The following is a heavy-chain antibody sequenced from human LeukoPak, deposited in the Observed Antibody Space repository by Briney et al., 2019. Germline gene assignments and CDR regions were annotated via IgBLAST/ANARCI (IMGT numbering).Heavy chain of an antibody. J-gene: IGHJ4*02. CDR1: GGSISSSSYY. CDR2: IYYSGST. V-gene: IGHV4-39*01. CDR3: ARLDYYDSSGYSN. D-gene: IGHD3-22*01. Sequence: SETLSLTCTVSGGSISSSSYYWGWIRQPPGKGLEWIGSIYYSGSTYYNPSLKSRVTISVDTSKNQFSLKLSSVTAVDTAVYYCARLDYYDSSGYSNWGQGTLVTVSS.